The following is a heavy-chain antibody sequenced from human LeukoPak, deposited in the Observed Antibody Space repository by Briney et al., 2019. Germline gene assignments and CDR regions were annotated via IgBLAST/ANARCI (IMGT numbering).Heavy chain of an antibody. D-gene: IGHD3-10*01. Sequence: GGSLRLSCAASGFTFSSYAMSWVRQAPGKGLEWVSGISGSDGSTNYADSVKGRFTISRENSKNTLYLQMNSLRAEDTAVYYCARDPNFVNYYGSGSYIVDNYYYMDVWGKGTTVTVSS. V-gene: IGHV3-23*01. CDR2: ISGSDGST. J-gene: IGHJ6*03. CDR3: ARDPNFVNYYGSGSYIVDNYYYMDV. CDR1: GFTFSSYA.